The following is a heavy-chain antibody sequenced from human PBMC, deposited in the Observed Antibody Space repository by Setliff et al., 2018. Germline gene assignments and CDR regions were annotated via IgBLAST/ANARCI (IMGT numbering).Heavy chain of an antibody. Sequence: SVKVSCKASGGTFSSHYISWVRQAPGQGPQWLGRIIPASNGANYAQRFRGRVSFSADISTGTVFMDLSSLESEDTAVYYCVRVRRGGYHSIYWSFDLWGRGTLVTV. CDR2: IIPASNGA. CDR1: GGTFSSHY. J-gene: IGHJ2*01. D-gene: IGHD1-26*01. CDR3: VRVRRGGYHSIYWSFDL. V-gene: IGHV1-69*04.